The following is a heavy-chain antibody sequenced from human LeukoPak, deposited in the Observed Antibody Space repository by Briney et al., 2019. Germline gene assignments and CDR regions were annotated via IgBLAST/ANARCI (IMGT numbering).Heavy chain of an antibody. Sequence: GGSLRLSCAASGFTFSSYSMNWVRQAPGKGLEGGSSISDSSSYIYYADSVKGRFTISRDNAKNSLYLHMNSLRAEDTAVYYCAREGGWNLPTLVYWGQGTLVTVSS. V-gene: IGHV3-21*06. J-gene: IGHJ4*02. D-gene: IGHD2-15*01. CDR2: ISDSSSYI. CDR1: GFTFSSYS. CDR3: AREGGWNLPTLVY.